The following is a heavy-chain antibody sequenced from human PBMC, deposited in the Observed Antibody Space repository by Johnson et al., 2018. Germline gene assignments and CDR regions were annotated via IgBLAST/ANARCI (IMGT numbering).Heavy chain of an antibody. CDR2: IIPAFGAG. CDR1: GGAFSGHP. D-gene: IGHD3-22*01. J-gene: IGHJ6*02. Sequence: QVRLVQSGAEVKRPGSSVEVSCKASGGAFSGHPISWVRKAPGQGLEWMGGIIPAFGAGNNAQTFQGRHTITADESTNTAYMELSSLTPDDTAVYYCARESEPAYYDSSGYSGSDYGMDVWGQGTTVTVSS. V-gene: IGHV1-69*12. CDR3: ARESEPAYYDSSGYSGSDYGMDV.